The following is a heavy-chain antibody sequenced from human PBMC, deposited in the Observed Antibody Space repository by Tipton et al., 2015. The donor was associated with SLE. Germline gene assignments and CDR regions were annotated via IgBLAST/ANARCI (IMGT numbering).Heavy chain of an antibody. J-gene: IGHJ3*02. CDR3: ARGDLYSDYVWGTLRGAFDI. CDR2: IYYSGST. Sequence: TLSLTCTVSGYSISSGYYWGWIRQPPGKGLEWIGYIYYSGSTNYNPSLKSRVTISVDTSKNQFSLILSSVTAADTALYYCARGDLYSDYVWGTLRGAFDIWSQGTMVTVSS. D-gene: IGHD3-16*01. CDR1: GYSISSGYY. V-gene: IGHV4-38-2*02.